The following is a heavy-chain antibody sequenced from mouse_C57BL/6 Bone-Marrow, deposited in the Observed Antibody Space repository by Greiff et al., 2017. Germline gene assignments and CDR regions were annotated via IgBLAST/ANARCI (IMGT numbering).Heavy chain of an antibody. CDR3: ARRGTTVVAEVYFDY. CDR2: ISNLAYSI. V-gene: IGHV5-15*04. D-gene: IGHD1-1*01. CDR1: GFTFSDYG. Sequence: EVQRVESGGGLVQPGGSLKLSCAASGFTFSDYGMAWVRQAPRQGPEWVAFISNLAYSIYYADTVTGRFTISRENAKNTLYLEMSSLRSDDTAMYYCARRGTTVVAEVYFDYWGQGTTLTVSS. J-gene: IGHJ2*01.